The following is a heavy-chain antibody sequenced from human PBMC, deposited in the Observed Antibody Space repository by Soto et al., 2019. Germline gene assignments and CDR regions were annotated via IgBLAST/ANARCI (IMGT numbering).Heavy chain of an antibody. D-gene: IGHD2-2*01. V-gene: IGHV4-30-2*01. CDR3: ARVPDR. Sequence: QLQLQESGSGLVKPSQTLSLTCAVSGGSISSGGYSWRWIRQPPGKGLEWIGYIYHSGSNYNNPSLKSRVTISVDRSTNQFSLTLSSVPGADTAVYYCARVPDRWGQGTMVTVSS. CDR2: IYHSGSN. J-gene: IGHJ5*02. CDR1: GGSISSGGYS.